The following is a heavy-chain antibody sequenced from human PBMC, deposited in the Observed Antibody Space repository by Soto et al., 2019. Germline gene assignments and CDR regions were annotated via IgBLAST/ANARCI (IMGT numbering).Heavy chain of an antibody. J-gene: IGHJ4*02. D-gene: IGHD2-21*02. V-gene: IGHV4-4*02. Sequence: QVQLQESGPGLVKPSGTLSLTCAVSGDSISSDKWWSWVRQPPGKGLEWIGEIHHSGRTNYNPSLKSRVTILVKKSKNQVSLELSSMTAADTAVYYCARGGDWQFDYWGQGTLVTVSS. CDR1: GDSISSDKW. CDR2: IHHSGRT. CDR3: ARGGDWQFDY.